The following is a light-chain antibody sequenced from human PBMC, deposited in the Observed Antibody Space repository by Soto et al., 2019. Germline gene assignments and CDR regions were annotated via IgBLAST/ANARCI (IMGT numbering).Light chain of an antibody. CDR3: QQRSNWIT. J-gene: IGKJ5*01. CDR1: QSVSTY. CDR2: DAS. Sequence: EIVLTQSPATLSLSPGERATLSCRASQSVSTYLGWYQQKPVQAPRLLIYDASNRVTGIPARFSGSGSGTGFTLTISSLEPEDFAVYYCQQRSNWITFGQGTRLEIK. V-gene: IGKV3-11*01.